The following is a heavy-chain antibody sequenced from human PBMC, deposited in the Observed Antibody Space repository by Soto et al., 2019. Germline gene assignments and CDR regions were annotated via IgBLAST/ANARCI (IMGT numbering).Heavy chain of an antibody. J-gene: IGHJ3*02. CDR3: ARDTYGSGSYQDDAFDI. Sequence: QVQLVQSGAEVKKSGASVKVSCKASGYTFTSYGISWVRQAPGQGLEWMGWISAYNGNTNYAQKLQGRVTMTTDTSTSTAYMELRSLRSDDTAVYYCARDTYGSGSYQDDAFDIWGQGTMVTVSS. D-gene: IGHD3-10*01. CDR1: GYTFTSYG. CDR2: ISAYNGNT. V-gene: IGHV1-18*01.